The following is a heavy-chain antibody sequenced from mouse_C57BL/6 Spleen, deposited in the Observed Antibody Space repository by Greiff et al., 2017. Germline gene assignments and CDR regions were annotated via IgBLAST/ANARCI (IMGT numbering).Heavy chain of an antibody. CDR1: GFTFRSYT. Sequence: EVMLVESGGGLVKPGGSLTLSCAASGFTFRSYTMSWVRPTPGKRLEWVATISGGGGNTSYPDSVKGRCTIARDNAKYTRYLQMSSLRSEYTALYYCARHWYYGSSYWYFDVGGTGTTVTVSS. V-gene: IGHV5-9*01. CDR3: ARHWYYGSSYWYFDV. CDR2: ISGGGGNT. D-gene: IGHD1-1*01. J-gene: IGHJ1*03.